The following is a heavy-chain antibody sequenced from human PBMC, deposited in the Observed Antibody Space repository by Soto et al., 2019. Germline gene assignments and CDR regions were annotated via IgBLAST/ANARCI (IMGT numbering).Heavy chain of an antibody. CDR2: LHSGGDT. CDR1: GIPVSSNY. CDR3: ARDGPYYYASRMDV. D-gene: IGHD3-10*01. J-gene: IGHJ6*02. V-gene: IGHV3-53*04. Sequence: EVQLVESGGGLVQPGGSLRLSCVASGIPVSSNYMTWVRQAPGKGLEWVSVLHSGGDTYYANSVKGRFTIPRHDPTNTLFLQMNSLTAEDTAVYYCARDGPYYYASRMDVWGQGTTVTVSS.